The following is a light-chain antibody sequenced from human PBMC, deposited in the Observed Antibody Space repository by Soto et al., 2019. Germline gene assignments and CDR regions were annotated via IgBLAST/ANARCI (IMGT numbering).Light chain of an antibody. V-gene: IGKV3-15*01. CDR3: QQYNNWRIT. CDR2: GAS. CDR1: QSVSSN. J-gene: IGKJ5*01. Sequence: ETVMTQSPATLSVSPGERATLSCRASQSVSSNLAWYQQKPGQAPRLLIYGASTRATGIPARFSGSGSGTEFTLTISSLQSEDFAVYYCQQYNNWRITFGQGTRLEMK.